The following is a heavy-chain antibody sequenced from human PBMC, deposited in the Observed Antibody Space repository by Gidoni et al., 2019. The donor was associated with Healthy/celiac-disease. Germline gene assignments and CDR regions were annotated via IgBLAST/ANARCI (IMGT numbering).Heavy chain of an antibody. CDR2: ISYDGSNK. Sequence: QVQLVASGGGVVQPGRSLRLSCAASGFTFSSYAMHWVRQAPGKGLEWVAVISYDGSNKYYADSVKGRFTISRDNSKNTLYLQMNSLRAEDTAVYYCARVALLGDYGDSGYFDYWGQGTLVTVSS. D-gene: IGHD4-17*01. CDR3: ARVALLGDYGDSGYFDY. V-gene: IGHV3-30-3*01. J-gene: IGHJ4*02. CDR1: GFTFSSYA.